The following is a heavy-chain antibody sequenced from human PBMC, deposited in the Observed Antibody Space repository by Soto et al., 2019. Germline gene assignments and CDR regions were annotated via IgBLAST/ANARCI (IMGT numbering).Heavy chain of an antibody. CDR3: ASLSPSEKWIDP. CDR2: IYPGDSDT. Sequence: PGESLKISCKGSGFSFISYWIAWVRQMPGKGLEWMGIIYPGDSDTRYSPSFQGQVTISADKSISTAYLQWRSLKASDTAMYYCASLSPSEKWIDPWGQGPLVTVSS. V-gene: IGHV5-51*01. D-gene: IGHD5-12*01. J-gene: IGHJ5*02. CDR1: GFSFISYW.